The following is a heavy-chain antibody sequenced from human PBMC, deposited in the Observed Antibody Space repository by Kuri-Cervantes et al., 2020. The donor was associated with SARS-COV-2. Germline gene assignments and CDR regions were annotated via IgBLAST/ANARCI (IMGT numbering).Heavy chain of an antibody. CDR2: IKQDGSEK. D-gene: IGHD2-21*01. CDR3: ATDRVGVHDF. J-gene: IGHJ4*02. CDR1: GFTFSSYW. Sequence: GGSLRLSCAASGFTFSSYWMSWVRQAPGKGLEWVANIKQDGSEKYYVDSVKGRFTISRDNSQKTLYLQMQSLRSEDTAMYYCATDRVGVHDFWGQGTLVTVSS. V-gene: IGHV3-7*01.